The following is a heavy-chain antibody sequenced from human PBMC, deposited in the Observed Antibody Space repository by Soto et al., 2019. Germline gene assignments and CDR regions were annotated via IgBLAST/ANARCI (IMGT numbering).Heavy chain of an antibody. D-gene: IGHD6-19*01. V-gene: IGHV1-18*01. Sequence: QVQLVQSGAEVKKPGASVTVSCKTSGYTFSNYGINWVRQAPGQGLEWMGWISGYNGNTNDAQIVQGRVTMTTDTSTGTVYMELRSLKSDDTAIYYCSRFIMVGGWFDPNYYHGMDVWGQGTTVTVSS. CDR3: SRFIMVGGWFDPNYYHGMDV. CDR1: GYTFSNYG. CDR2: ISGYNGNT. J-gene: IGHJ6*02.